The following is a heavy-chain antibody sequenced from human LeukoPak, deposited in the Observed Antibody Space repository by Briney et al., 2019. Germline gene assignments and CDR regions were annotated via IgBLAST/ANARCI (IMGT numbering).Heavy chain of an antibody. CDR3: ARAPWAAAEFDF. V-gene: IGHV3-7*03. J-gene: IGHJ4*02. Sequence: GGSLRLSCAASGFTFSSYWMSWVRQAPAKGLEWVANIKQDGGDKYYVDSVKGRFTISRDNAKNSLYLQMNSLRAEDTAVYYCARAPWAAAEFDFWGQGTLVTVSS. CDR1: GFTFSSYW. CDR2: IKQDGGDK. D-gene: IGHD6-13*01.